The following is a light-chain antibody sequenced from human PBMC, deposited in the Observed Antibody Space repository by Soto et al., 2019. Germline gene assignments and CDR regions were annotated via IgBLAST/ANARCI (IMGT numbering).Light chain of an antibody. CDR3: QQYGSSPFT. CDR1: QSVSSSY. Sequence: EIVLTQSPGTLSLSPGERATLSCRASQSVSSSYLAWYQQKPGQTPRLLFYDASSRATGIPDRFSGSGSGTDFTLTISRLEPEDFAVYYCQQYGSSPFTFGPGTKVDIK. CDR2: DAS. J-gene: IGKJ3*01. V-gene: IGKV3-20*01.